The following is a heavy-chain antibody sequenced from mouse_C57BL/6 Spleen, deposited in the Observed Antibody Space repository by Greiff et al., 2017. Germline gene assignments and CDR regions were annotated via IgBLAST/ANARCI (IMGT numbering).Heavy chain of an antibody. CDR1: GYTFTNYN. Sequence: VQLQQSGPELVKPGASVKISCKASGYTFTNYNMHWVKQSPGKGLEWIGDINPNNGGTNYNQKFKGKATLTVDKSSSTAYMKLRSLTSEDTAVYYCARNYGSSYWYFDVWGTGTTVTVSS. CDR3: ARNYGSSYWYFDV. D-gene: IGHD1-1*01. J-gene: IGHJ1*03. V-gene: IGHV1-18*01. CDR2: INPNNGGT.